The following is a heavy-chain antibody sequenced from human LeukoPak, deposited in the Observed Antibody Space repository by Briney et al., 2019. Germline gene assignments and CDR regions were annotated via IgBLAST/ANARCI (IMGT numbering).Heavy chain of an antibody. V-gene: IGHV1-18*01. CDR2: INTYNGNI. J-gene: IGHJ4*02. D-gene: IGHD5-18*01. CDR1: GYIFTTYG. Sequence: GASVKVSCKASGYIFTTYGISWVRQAPGQGLEWMGWINTYNGNIDYAQELQGRVTMTTDTSTSTAYMELRSLRSDDTAVYYCARDPLTAMVGYADYWGQGTLVTVSS. CDR3: ARDPLTAMVGYADY.